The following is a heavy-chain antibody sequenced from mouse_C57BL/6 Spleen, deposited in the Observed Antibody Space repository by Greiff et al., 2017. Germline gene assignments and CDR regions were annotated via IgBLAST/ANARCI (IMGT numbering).Heavy chain of an antibody. J-gene: IGHJ4*01. CDR1: GYSITSGYD. CDR2: ISYSGST. V-gene: IGHV3-1*01. D-gene: IGHD1-1*01. Sequence: VQLQQSGPGMVKPSQSLSLTCTVTGYSITSGYDWHWIRHFPGNKLEWMGYISYSGSTNYNPTLNSRISITHDTSKNHFFLKLNSVTTEDTATYYCARGDYERAMDYWGQGTSVTVSS. CDR3: ARGDYERAMDY.